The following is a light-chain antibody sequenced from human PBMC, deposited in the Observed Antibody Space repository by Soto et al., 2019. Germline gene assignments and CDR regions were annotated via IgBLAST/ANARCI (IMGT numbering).Light chain of an antibody. J-gene: IGLJ2*01. Sequence: QPVLTQPPSASGTPGQRVTISCSGSSSNIGSNYVYWYQQLPRTAPKLLLYRDNQRPSGVPDRFSDSKSGTSASLAISGLRSDDVADYYCAAWDDTLSGLVFGGGTKLTVL. CDR1: SSNIGSNY. CDR2: RDN. V-gene: IGLV1-47*01. CDR3: AAWDDTLSGLV.